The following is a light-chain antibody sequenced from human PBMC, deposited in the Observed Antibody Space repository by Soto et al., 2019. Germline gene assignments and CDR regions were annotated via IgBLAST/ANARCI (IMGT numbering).Light chain of an antibody. CDR1: QSVSSY. CDR2: AAS. J-gene: IGKJ1*01. Sequence: TQSPATLSLSPGERATLSCRASQSVSSYLAWYQQKPGKAPKVLISAASRLQSGVPSRFTGSGSGAEVTLTISSLQLEDFATYYCQQSYSTLRWTFGQGTKVEIK. V-gene: IGKV1-39*01. CDR3: QQSYSTLRWT.